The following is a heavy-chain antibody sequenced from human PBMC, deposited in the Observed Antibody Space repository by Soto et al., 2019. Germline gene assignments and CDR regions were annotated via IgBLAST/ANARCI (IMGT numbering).Heavy chain of an antibody. V-gene: IGHV3-23*01. Sequence: EVQLLESGGGLVQPGGSLRLSCAASGFTFSSYAMSWVRQAPGKGLEWVSAISGSGGSTYYADSVKGRFTISRDNSKNTLYLQMNSLRAEDTAVYYCARVRGVLWWSKKGKHGGDSNYGMDVWGQGTTVTVSS. CDR1: GFTFSSYA. CDR2: ISGSGGST. J-gene: IGHJ6*02. CDR3: ARVRGVLWWSKKGKHGGDSNYGMDV. D-gene: IGHD2-21*01.